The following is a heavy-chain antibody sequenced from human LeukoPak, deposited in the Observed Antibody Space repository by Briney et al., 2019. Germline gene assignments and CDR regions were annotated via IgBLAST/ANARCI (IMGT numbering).Heavy chain of an antibody. V-gene: IGHV1-46*01. D-gene: IGHD4-17*01. CDR2: INPSGGST. CDR1: GYTFTSYY. Sequence: ASVKVSCKASGYTFTSYYMHWVRQAPGQGLEWMGIINPSGGSTRYAQKFQGGVTMTRDTSTSTVYMELSSLRSEDTAVYYCARGLRDPYYYYGMDVWGQGTTVTVSS. J-gene: IGHJ6*02. CDR3: ARGLRDPYYYYGMDV.